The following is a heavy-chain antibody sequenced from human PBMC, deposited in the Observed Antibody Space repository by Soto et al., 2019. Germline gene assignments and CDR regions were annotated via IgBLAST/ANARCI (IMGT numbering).Heavy chain of an antibody. J-gene: IGHJ6*02. CDR2: MNPNSGNT. CDR1: GYTFTSYD. CDR3: ARGRSIAARRDYYYGMDV. Sequence: VRVSCKASGYTFTSYDINWVRQATGQGLEWMGWMNPNSGNTGYAQKFQGRVTMTRNTSISTAYMELSSLRSEDTAVYYCARGRSIAARRDYYYGMDVWGQGTTVTVSS. D-gene: IGHD6-6*01. V-gene: IGHV1-8*01.